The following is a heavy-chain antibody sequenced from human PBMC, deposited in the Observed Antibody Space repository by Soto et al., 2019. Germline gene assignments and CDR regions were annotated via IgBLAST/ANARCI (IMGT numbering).Heavy chain of an antibody. CDR1: GFTFSSYA. Sequence: GGSLRLSCAASGFTFSSYAMHWVRQAPGKGLEWVAVISYDGSNKYYADSVKGRFTISRDNSKNTLYLQMNSLRAEDTAVYYCAREFSRALDYWGQGTLVTVSS. CDR3: AREFSRALDY. V-gene: IGHV3-30-3*01. CDR2: ISYDGSNK. D-gene: IGHD3-3*02. J-gene: IGHJ4*02.